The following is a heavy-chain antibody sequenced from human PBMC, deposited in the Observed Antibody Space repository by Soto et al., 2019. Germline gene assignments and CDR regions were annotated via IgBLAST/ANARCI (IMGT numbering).Heavy chain of an antibody. D-gene: IGHD4-17*01. Sequence: PSETLSLTCTVSGGSISSGGYYWSWIRQHPGKGLEWIGYIYYSGSTYYNPSLKSRVTISVDTSKNQFSLKLSSVTAADTAVYYCARSSTTSPVTTPKFDYWGQGTLVTVSS. CDR3: ARSSTTSPVTTPKFDY. CDR2: IYYSGST. J-gene: IGHJ4*02. CDR1: GGSISSGGYY. V-gene: IGHV4-31*03.